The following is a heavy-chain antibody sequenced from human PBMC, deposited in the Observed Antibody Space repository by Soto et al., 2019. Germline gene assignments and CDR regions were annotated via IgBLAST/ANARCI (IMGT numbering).Heavy chain of an antibody. J-gene: IGHJ6*02. CDR1: GYTFTGYY. CDR3: ARDIDYYDFRTYYYYYRMDV. D-gene: IGHD3-3*01. V-gene: IGHV1-2*02. Sequence: GASVKVSCKASGYTFTGYYMHWVRQAPGQGLEWMGWINPNSGGTNYAQKFQGRVTMTRDTSISTAYMELSRLRSDDTAVYYCARDIDYYDFRTYYYYYRMDVWGQGTTVTVSS. CDR2: INPNSGGT.